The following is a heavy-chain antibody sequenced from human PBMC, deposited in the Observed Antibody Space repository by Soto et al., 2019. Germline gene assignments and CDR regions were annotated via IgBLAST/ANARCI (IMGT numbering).Heavy chain of an antibody. Sequence: PSQTLSLTRAISGDSVSSNTAPWNWIRQSPSRGLEWLGRTYFRSKWYNDYAVSVKSRIIINPDTSNNQFSLQLNSVTPEDTAVYFCAKGDNLGPKTGYAFDPWGQGIMVTVSS. CDR3: AKGDNLGPKTGYAFDP. CDR1: GDSVSSNTAP. D-gene: IGHD5-12*01. V-gene: IGHV6-1*01. J-gene: IGHJ5*02. CDR2: TYFRSKWYN.